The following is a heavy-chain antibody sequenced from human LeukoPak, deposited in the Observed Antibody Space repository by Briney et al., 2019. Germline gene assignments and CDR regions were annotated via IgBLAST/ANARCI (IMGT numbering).Heavy chain of an antibody. D-gene: IGHD3-22*01. Sequence: GGSLRLSCAASGFTFSSYGMHWVRQAPGKGLEWVAVIWYDGSNKYYADSVKGRFTISRDNSKNTLYLQMNSLRAEDTAVYYCARDQYSSYLYYFDYWGQGTLVTVSS. CDR1: GFTFSSYG. CDR3: ARDQYSSYLYYFDY. J-gene: IGHJ4*02. V-gene: IGHV3-33*08. CDR2: IWYDGSNK.